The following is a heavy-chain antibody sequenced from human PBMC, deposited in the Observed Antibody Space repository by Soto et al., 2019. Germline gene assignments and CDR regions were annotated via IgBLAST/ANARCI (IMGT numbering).Heavy chain of an antibody. J-gene: IGHJ2*01. CDR1: GGTFSSHT. CDR3: ARPDVGDYWEFEL. Sequence: QDQLVQSGAEVKKPGSSVKVSCKASGGTFSSHTFSWVRQAPRQGLEWMGRIIPALGTATYAQKFQGRVTSGADDSATTVYMELNSLRSEDTAVYYCARPDVGDYWEFELWGCGTLVTVSS. V-gene: IGHV1-69*08. CDR2: IIPALGTA. D-gene: IGHD4-17*01.